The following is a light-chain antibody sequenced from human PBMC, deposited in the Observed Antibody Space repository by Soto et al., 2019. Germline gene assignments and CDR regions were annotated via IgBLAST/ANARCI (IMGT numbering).Light chain of an antibody. CDR3: QQRSNWPPMYT. J-gene: IGKJ2*01. Sequence: EIVLTQSPATLSLSPGERATLSCRASQSVSSYLAWYQQKPGQAPRLLIYDASNRATGIPARFSGSGSGTDFTLTISSPEPEDFAVYYGQQRSNWPPMYTFGQGTKLEIK. CDR2: DAS. CDR1: QSVSSY. V-gene: IGKV3-11*01.